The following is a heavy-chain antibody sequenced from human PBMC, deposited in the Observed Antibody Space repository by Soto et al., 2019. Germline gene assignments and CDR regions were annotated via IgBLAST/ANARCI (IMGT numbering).Heavy chain of an antibody. J-gene: IGHJ3*02. CDR2: IYHSGST. CDR3: ATESGGSYSNAFDI. D-gene: IGHD2-15*01. Sequence: PSETLSLTCAVSGGSISSGGYSWSWIRQPPGKGLEWIGYIYHSGSTYYNPSLKSRVTISVDRSKNQFSLKLSSVTAADTAVYYCATESGGSYSNAFDIWGQGTMVTVSS. CDR1: GGSISSGGYS. V-gene: IGHV4-30-2*01.